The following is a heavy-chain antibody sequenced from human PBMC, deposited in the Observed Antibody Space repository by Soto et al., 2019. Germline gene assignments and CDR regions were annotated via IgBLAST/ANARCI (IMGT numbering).Heavy chain of an antibody. Sequence: QVQLQESGPGLVKPSETLTLICNVSGATITSSYWSWIRQPPGKGLEWIGYVFHRGTTNYNPSLESRVSMSVDTSKNQCSLTMTSVTAADTAVYYCARTPFRLVLGTVLCYFDDWGQGTLVTVSS. CDR1: GATITSSY. V-gene: IGHV4-59*01. CDR3: ARTPFRLVLGTVLCYFDD. D-gene: IGHD3-16*01. CDR2: VFHRGTT. J-gene: IGHJ4*02.